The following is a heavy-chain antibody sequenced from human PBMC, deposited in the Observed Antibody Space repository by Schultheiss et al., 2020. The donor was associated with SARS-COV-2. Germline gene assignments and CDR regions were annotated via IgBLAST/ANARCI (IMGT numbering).Heavy chain of an antibody. CDR3: ARDCWVGSSFYGMDV. Sequence: ASVKVSCKASGYTFTGYYMHWVRQAPGQGLEWMGGFDPEDGETIYAQKFQGRVTMTEDTSTDTAYMELSSLRAEDTAVYYCARDCWVGSSFYGMDVWGQGTTVTVSS. V-gene: IGHV1-24*01. CDR2: FDPEDGET. CDR1: GYTFTGYY. J-gene: IGHJ6*02. D-gene: IGHD2-2*01.